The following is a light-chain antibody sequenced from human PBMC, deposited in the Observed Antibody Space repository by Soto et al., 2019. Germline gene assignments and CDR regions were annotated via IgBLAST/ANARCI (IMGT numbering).Light chain of an antibody. V-gene: IGKV1-33*01. CDR3: QHYDHLPPFT. Sequence: DIQMTQSPSSLSASVGDRVTITCQASQDIRKYLSWYQQKPGRAPKLLIYGASNLETGVPSRFSGSEYGSGFTFTISSLQPEDVATYYCQHYDHLPPFTFGPGTKVAVK. CDR1: QDIRKY. J-gene: IGKJ3*01. CDR2: GAS.